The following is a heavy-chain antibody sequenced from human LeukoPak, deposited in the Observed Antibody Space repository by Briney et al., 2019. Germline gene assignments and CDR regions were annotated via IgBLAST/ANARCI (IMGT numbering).Heavy chain of an antibody. CDR2: ISYGSSYM. CDR1: GFSFTHYR. CDR3: ARALVVVPAATFDY. Sequence: GWSVRLSCAASGFSFTHYRMNWVGQAPGKGLEWVSSISYGSSYMHYADSVKGRFTISRDNAKNSLNLQMNSLRAEDTAVYYCARALVVVPAATFDYWGQGTLVTVSS. J-gene: IGHJ4*02. V-gene: IGHV3-21*01. D-gene: IGHD2-2*01.